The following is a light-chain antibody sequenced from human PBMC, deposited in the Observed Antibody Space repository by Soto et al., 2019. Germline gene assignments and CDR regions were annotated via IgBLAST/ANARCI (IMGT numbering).Light chain of an antibody. Sequence: QSALTQPASVSGSPGQSITISCTGTSSDVGGYNFVSWYQQHPGNAPKLIIHEVLNRPSGVSIRFYGSKSGNTASLTISGLQAEDDAVYYCCSHSASSHWVFGGGTKLPVL. V-gene: IGLV2-14*03. CDR2: EVL. CDR1: SSDVGGYNF. J-gene: IGLJ3*02. CDR3: CSHSASSHWV.